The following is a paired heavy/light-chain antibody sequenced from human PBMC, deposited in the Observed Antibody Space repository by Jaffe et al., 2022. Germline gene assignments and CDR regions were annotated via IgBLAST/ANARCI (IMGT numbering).Heavy chain of an antibody. CDR3: ASSGGNYYGSGSYLYQALRISNWFDP. J-gene: IGHJ5*02. CDR2: IIPILGIA. D-gene: IGHD3-10*01. Sequence: QVQLVQSGAEVKKPGSSVKVSCKASGGTFSSYTISWVRQAPGQGLEWMGRIIPILGIANYAQKFQGRVTITADKSTSTAYMELSSLRSEDTAVYYCASSGGNYYGSGSYLYQALRISNWFDPWGQGTLVTVSS. CDR1: GGTFSSYT. V-gene: IGHV1-69*02.
Light chain of an antibody. CDR1: QSVSSSY. CDR2: GAS. V-gene: IGKV3-20*01. Sequence: EIVLTQSPGTLSLSPGERATLSCRASQSVSSSYLAWYQQKPGQAPRLLIYGASSRATGIPDRFSGSGSGTDFTLTISRLEPEDFAVYYCQQYGSSPTFGQGTKLEIK. CDR3: QQYGSSPT. J-gene: IGKJ2*01.